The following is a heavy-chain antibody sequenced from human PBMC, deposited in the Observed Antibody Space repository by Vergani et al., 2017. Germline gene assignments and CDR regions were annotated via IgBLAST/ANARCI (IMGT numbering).Heavy chain of an antibody. V-gene: IGHV3-48*03. Sequence: EVQLVESGGGLVQPGGSLRLSCAASGFTFSSYEMNWVRQAPGKGLEWVSYISSSGSTIYYADSVKGRFTISRDNAKNSLYLQMNSLRAEDTAFYYCARDRGPMVRGPKYYYGMDVWGQGTTVTVSS. J-gene: IGHJ6*02. CDR1: GFTFSSYE. CDR3: ARDRGPMVRGPKYYYGMDV. D-gene: IGHD3-10*01. CDR2: ISSSGSTI.